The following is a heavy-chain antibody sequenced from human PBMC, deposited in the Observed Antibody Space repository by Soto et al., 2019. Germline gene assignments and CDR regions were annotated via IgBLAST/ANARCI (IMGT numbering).Heavy chain of an antibody. CDR1: GFTFSSYA. J-gene: IGHJ3*02. CDR2: ISYDGSNK. CDR3: AREGHRISAAPTGLM. V-gene: IGHV3-30-3*01. Sequence: GGSLRLSCAASGFTFSSYAMHWVRQAPGKGLEWVAVISYDGSNKYYADSVKGRFTISRDNSKNTLYLQMNSLRAEDTAVYYCAREGHRISAAPTGLMWGKGTMVTV.